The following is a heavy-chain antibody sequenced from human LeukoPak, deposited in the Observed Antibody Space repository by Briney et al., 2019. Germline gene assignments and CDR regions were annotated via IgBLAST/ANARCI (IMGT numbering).Heavy chain of an antibody. CDR1: GFSFSDYT. J-gene: IGHJ4*02. D-gene: IGHD3-16*01. V-gene: IGHV3-21*03. CDR2: ISSTGSYI. CDR3: ARDGLHKLGFDF. Sequence: GGSLRLSCAASGFSFSDYTMNWVRRAPGKGLEFVSGISSTGSYIYYADSVKGRFTISRDNAKNSLYLQMNSLRAEDTAVYYCARDGLHKLGFDFWGRGTLVTVSS.